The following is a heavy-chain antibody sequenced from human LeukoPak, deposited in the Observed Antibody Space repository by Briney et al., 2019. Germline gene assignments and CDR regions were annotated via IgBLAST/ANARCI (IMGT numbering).Heavy chain of an antibody. J-gene: IGHJ6*03. CDR2: MNPNSGNT. CDR3: ARRGTGDLYYYYMDV. CDR1: GYTFTSYD. V-gene: IGHV1-8*01. Sequence: ASVKVSCKASGYTFTSYDINWVRQATGQGLEWMGWMNPNSGNTGYAQKFQGRVTMTRNTSISTAYMELSSLRSEDTAVYYCARRGTGDLYYYYMDVWGKGTTVTISS. D-gene: IGHD7-27*01.